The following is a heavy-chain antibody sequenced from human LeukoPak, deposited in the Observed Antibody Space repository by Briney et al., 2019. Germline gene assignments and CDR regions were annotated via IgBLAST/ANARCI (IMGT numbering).Heavy chain of an antibody. D-gene: IGHD6-13*01. V-gene: IGHV3-33*01. Sequence: GESLKISCAASGFTFSSYGMHWVRQAPGKGLEWVAVIWYDGSNKYYADSVKGRFTISRDNSKNTLYLQMNSLRAEDTAVYYCARDGAAGSHGMDVWGQGTTVTVSS. CDR2: IWYDGSNK. CDR3: ARDGAAGSHGMDV. CDR1: GFTFSSYG. J-gene: IGHJ6*02.